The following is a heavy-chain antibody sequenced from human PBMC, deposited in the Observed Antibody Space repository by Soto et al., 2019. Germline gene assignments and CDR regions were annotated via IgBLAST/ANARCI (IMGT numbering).Heavy chain of an antibody. CDR3: ARGYCSGGSCPETPYYYYGMDV. CDR1: GYSFTSYW. Sequence: GESLKISCQGSGYSFTSYWIGWVRQMPGKGLEWMGITYPGDSDTRYSPSFQGQVTISADKSISTAYLQWSSLKASDTAMYYCARGYCSGGSCPETPYYYYGMDVWGQGTTVTVSS. J-gene: IGHJ6*02. CDR2: TYPGDSDT. D-gene: IGHD2-15*01. V-gene: IGHV5-51*01.